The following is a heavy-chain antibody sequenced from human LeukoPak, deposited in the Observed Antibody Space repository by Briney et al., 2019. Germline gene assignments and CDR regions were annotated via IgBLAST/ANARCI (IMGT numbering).Heavy chain of an antibody. J-gene: IGHJ4*02. D-gene: IGHD3-16*01. Sequence: ASVKVSCKASGYTFTTYYIHWVRQAPGQGLEWMGIINPSDGSTSYAQKFQGRVTMTRDTSTSTVYMDLSSLRSEDTAVYYCARDNDSRDPPHFDYWGQGTLVTVSS. V-gene: IGHV1-46*01. CDR2: INPSDGST. CDR1: GYTFTTYY. CDR3: ARDNDSRDPPHFDY.